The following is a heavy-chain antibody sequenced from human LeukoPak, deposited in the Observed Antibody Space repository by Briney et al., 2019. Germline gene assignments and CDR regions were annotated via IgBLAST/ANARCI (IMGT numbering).Heavy chain of an antibody. Sequence: GASVKVSCKASGYTFTSYDINWVRQATGQGLEWMGWMNPNSGNTGYAQKFQGRVTMTRNTSISTAYMELSSLRSEDTAVYYCARARAVMVYATWVHWFDPWGQGILVTVSS. J-gene: IGHJ5*02. CDR3: ARARAVMVYATWVHWFDP. D-gene: IGHD2-8*01. CDR2: MNPNSGNT. CDR1: GYTFTSYD. V-gene: IGHV1-8*01.